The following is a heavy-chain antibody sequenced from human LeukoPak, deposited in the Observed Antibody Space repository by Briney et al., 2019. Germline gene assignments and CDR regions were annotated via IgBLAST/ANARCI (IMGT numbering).Heavy chain of an antibody. D-gene: IGHD3-22*01. CDR1: GGTFSSYA. CDR3: ARDSITMTPGDAFDI. J-gene: IGHJ3*02. Sequence: GSSVKVSCKASGGTFSSYAISWVRQAPGQGLEWMGGIIPIFGTANYAQKFQGRVTITADESTSTAYMELSSLRSEDRAVYYCARDSITMTPGDAFDIWGQGTMVTVSS. CDR2: IIPIFGTA. V-gene: IGHV1-69*01.